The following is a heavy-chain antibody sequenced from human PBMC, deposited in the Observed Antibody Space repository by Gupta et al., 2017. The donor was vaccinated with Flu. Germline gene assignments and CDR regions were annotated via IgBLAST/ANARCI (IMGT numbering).Heavy chain of an antibody. CDR3: TTDQGFGPAGFDY. CDR2: ISDNGSKT. CDR1: A. Sequence: AMSWVRQTPGKGLEWVSAISDNGSKTFYRDSVTGRFTISRDNSRNMLYLEMNSLGVEDTAVYFCTTDQGFGPAGFDYWGQGIRVTVSS. J-gene: IGHJ4*02. D-gene: IGHD3-16*01. V-gene: IGHV3-23*01.